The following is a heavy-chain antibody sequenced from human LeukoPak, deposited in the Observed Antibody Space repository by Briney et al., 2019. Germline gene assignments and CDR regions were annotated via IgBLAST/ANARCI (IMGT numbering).Heavy chain of an antibody. D-gene: IGHD5-24*01. CDR3: ARGGVEMATRDGVAFDI. J-gene: IGHJ3*02. Sequence: GSSVKVSCKASGGTFSSHAISWVRQAPGEGLEWMGRIIPIFGTANYAQKFQGRVTITTDESTSTAYMELSSLRSEDTAVYYCARGGVEMATRDGVAFDIWGQGTMVTVSS. CDR2: IIPIFGTA. CDR1: GGTFSSHA. V-gene: IGHV1-69*05.